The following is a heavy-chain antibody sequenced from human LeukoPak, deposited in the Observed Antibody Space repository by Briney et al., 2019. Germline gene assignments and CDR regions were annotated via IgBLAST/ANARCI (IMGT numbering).Heavy chain of an antibody. V-gene: IGHV3-21*04. Sequence: GGSLRLSCAASGFTFSSYSMNWVRQAPGKGLEWVSSISSSSSYIYYADSVKGRFTISRDNSKNTLSLQMNNLRVDDTAVYYCARGRETNSGPTLEYWGQGTLVTVSS. D-gene: IGHD5-24*01. CDR1: GFTFSSYS. CDR2: ISSSSSYI. J-gene: IGHJ4*02. CDR3: ARGRETNSGPTLEY.